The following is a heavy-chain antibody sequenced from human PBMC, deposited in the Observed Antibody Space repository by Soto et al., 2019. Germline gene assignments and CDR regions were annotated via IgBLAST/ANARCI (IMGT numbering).Heavy chain of an antibody. CDR2: IKSKTDGGTT. V-gene: IGHV3-15*01. D-gene: IGHD3-10*01. CDR3: ARDLAWFGELLRNGRNFDY. Sequence: EVQLVESGGGLVKPGGSLRLSCAASGFTFSNAWMSWVRQAPGKGLEWVGRIKSKTDGGTTDYAAPVKGRFTISRDNAKNSLYLQMNSLRAEDTAVYYCARDLAWFGELLRNGRNFDYWGQGTLVTVSS. CDR1: GFTFSNAW. J-gene: IGHJ4*02.